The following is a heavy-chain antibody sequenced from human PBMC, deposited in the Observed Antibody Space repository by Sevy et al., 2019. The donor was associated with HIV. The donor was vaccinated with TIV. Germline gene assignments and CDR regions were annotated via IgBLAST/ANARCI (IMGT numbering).Heavy chain of an antibody. CDR3: ERDPLEAPTINIGGNWFDP. CDR1: GYTFSGYY. D-gene: IGHD3-16*01. V-gene: IGHV1-2*02. J-gene: IGHJ5*02. Sequence: ASVKVSCKASGYTFSGYYLHWLRQAPGQGLEWMGWNNTNSGGTNYAQKFQGRVTMTRDTSITTTYMELSGLTSDDTAVYYWERDPLEAPTINIGGNWFDPWGQGTLVTVSS. CDR2: NNTNSGGT.